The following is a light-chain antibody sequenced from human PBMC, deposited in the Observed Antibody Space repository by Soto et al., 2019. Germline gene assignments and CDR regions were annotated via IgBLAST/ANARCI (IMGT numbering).Light chain of an antibody. Sequence: EVVLTQSPAILSLSPGERATLSCRASQSVSRFVAWYQQKAGQAPRLLIYDTSNRATGIPARFSGSGSETDFTLTITSLEPEDFAMYYCQQRSKWPRTFGTGTKVDIK. J-gene: IGKJ3*01. CDR3: QQRSKWPRT. V-gene: IGKV3-11*01. CDR1: QSVSRF. CDR2: DTS.